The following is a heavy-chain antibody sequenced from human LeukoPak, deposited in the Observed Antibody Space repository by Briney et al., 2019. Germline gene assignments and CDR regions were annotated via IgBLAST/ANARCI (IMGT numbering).Heavy chain of an antibody. D-gene: IGHD6-19*01. V-gene: IGHV5-51*01. Sequence: GESLKISCKGSGYRFTTYWIGWVRQMPGKGLEWMGIIYPGDSDTRYSPSFQGQVTISVDKSINTAYPQWSRLKASDTAMYYCARHGHDSGVDVWGQGTTVTVSS. CDR3: ARHGHDSGVDV. J-gene: IGHJ6*02. CDR2: IYPGDSDT. CDR1: GYRFTTYW.